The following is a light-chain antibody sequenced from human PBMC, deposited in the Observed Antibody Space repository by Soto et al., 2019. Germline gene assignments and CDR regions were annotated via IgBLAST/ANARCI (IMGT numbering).Light chain of an antibody. CDR1: SSNIGSHT. J-gene: IGLJ2*01. CDR3: AAWDDSLNGVV. CDR2: NTY. Sequence: QPVLTQPPSASGTPGQRVTTSCSGSSSNIGSHTVNWYQQLPGTAPRLPTYNTYYRPSGVPDRFSGSKSGTSASLAISGLQSEDEADYYCAAWDDSLNGVVFGGGTKLTVL. V-gene: IGLV1-44*01.